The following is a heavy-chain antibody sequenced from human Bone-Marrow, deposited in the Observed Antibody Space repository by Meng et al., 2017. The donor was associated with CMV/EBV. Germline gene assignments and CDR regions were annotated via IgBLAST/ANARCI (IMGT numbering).Heavy chain of an antibody. J-gene: IGHJ6*01. CDR3: ARDQWCSSTSCYVHYYYGMDV. Sequence: GGSLRLSCAASGFTFSSYGMHWVRQAPGKGLEWVAFIRYDGSNKYYADSVKGRFTISRDNAKNSLYLQMNSLRAEDTAVYYCARDQWCSSTSCYVHYYYGMDVWGQGPTVTGSS. D-gene: IGHD2-2*01. V-gene: IGHV3-30*02. CDR1: GFTFSSYG. CDR2: IRYDGSNK.